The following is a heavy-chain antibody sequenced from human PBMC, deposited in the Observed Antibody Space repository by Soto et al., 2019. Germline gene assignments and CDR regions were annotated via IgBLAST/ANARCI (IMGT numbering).Heavy chain of an antibody. D-gene: IGHD3-10*01. CDR2: IIPIFGTA. Sequence: SVKVSCKASGYTFTSYDINWVRQATGQGLEWMGWIIPIFGTANYAQKFQGRVTITADESTSTAYMELSSLRSEDTAVYYCARYHLTYYYGSGSSPFDYWGQGTLVTVSS. V-gene: IGHV1-69*13. CDR3: ARYHLTYYYGSGSSPFDY. CDR1: GYTFTSYD. J-gene: IGHJ4*02.